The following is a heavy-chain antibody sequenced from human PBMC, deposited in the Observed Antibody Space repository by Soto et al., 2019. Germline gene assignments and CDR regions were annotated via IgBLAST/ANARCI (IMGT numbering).Heavy chain of an antibody. V-gene: IGHV3-23*01. CDR2: ISGSGDNI. J-gene: IGHJ3*01. CDR3: ARPEAYGVFDAYDL. D-gene: IGHD4-17*01. Sequence: PGGSLRLSCTASGFTFSTYAMSWVRQAPGKGLEWVSAISGSGDNIFYADSVKGRFTISRARYTTTMQLNRLRTEDTAVYYCARPEAYGVFDAYDLWGQGAMVTVSS. CDR1: GFTFSTYA.